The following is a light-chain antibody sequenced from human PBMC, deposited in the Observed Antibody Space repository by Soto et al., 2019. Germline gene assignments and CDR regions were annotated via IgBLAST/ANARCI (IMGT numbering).Light chain of an antibody. CDR3: SSYAGSNNFV. V-gene: IGLV2-8*01. J-gene: IGLJ1*01. Sequence: QSALTQPASVSGSPGQSITISCTGSSDDIGGYNYVSWYQQHPGKAPKLMIYEVSKRPSGVPDRFSGSKSGNTASLTVSGLQPEDEADYYCSSYAGSNNFVFGTGTKVTVL. CDR1: SDDIGGYNY. CDR2: EVS.